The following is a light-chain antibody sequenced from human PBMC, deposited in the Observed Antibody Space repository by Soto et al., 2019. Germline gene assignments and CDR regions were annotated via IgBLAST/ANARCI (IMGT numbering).Light chain of an antibody. Sequence: DIVLTQSPLSLPVTPGEPASISCRSSQSLLHSNGYNYLDWYVQKPGQSPKLLIYLGSQRTSGVPDRFSGSGSGTDFTLKISRVEAEDVGVYYCMPARDTPTFGGGTKVEIK. V-gene: IGKV2-28*01. CDR1: QSLLHSNGYNY. CDR2: LGS. J-gene: IGKJ4*01. CDR3: MPARDTPT.